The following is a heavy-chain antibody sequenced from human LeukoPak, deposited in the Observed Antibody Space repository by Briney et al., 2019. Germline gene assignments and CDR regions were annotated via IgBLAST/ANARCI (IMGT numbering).Heavy chain of an antibody. J-gene: IGHJ2*01. CDR3: AKGRSAGYWYFDL. CDR1: GFTFNNYI. D-gene: IGHD6-19*01. V-gene: IGHV3-23*01. CDR2: IVGSGDTT. Sequence: GGSLRLSCAASGFTFNNYIMNWVRQAPGEGLEWASTIVGSGDTTYYADSVKGRFTVSRDNSKNTLYLQMNGLRVEDTAVYYCAKGRSAGYWYFDLWGRGTLVTVSS.